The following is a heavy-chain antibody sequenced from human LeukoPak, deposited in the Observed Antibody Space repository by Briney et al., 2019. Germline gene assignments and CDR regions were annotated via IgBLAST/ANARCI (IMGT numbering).Heavy chain of an antibody. CDR2: IYYSGST. CDR3: ARDNGPFYGSWSWDWFDP. D-gene: IGHD3-10*01. J-gene: IGHJ5*02. CDR1: GDSISRYY. V-gene: IGHV4-59*01. Sequence: SETLSLTCTVSGDSISRYYWSWIRQPPGKGLEWIGYIYYSGSTKYNPSLKTRVTISVDTSRNQFSLKLSYVTAADTAIYYCARDNGPFYGSWSWDWFDPWAQGSLVTVSS.